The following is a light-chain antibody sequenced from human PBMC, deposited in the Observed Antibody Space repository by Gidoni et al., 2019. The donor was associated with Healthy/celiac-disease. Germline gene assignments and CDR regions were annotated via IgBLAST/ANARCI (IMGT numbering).Light chain of an antibody. J-gene: IGKJ3*01. V-gene: IGKV3-20*01. CDR2: GAS. Sequence: EIVLTQSPGTLSLSPGERATLSCRASQSVSSSYLAWYQHKPGQAPRLLIYGASSRAPGIPDRFIGSGSGTDFTLTISRLEPEDFAVYYCQQYGSSPLFTFGPGTKVDIK. CDR1: QSVSSSY. CDR3: QQYGSSPLFT.